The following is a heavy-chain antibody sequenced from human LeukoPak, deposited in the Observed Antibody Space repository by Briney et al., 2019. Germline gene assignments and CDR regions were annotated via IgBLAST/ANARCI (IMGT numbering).Heavy chain of an antibody. CDR1: GFRFDDYG. CDR2: ISWNSVTI. D-gene: IGHD5-18*01. J-gene: IGHJ4*02. V-gene: IGHV3-9*01. Sequence: GRSLSLSCVGSGFRFDDYGMHWVWQAPGKGLEWVAGISWNSVTIEYGDSVKGRFTISRENARNSLFLQMNSLTVEDTALYYCAKSGPDTTMLHGFDKWGQGTLVAVSS. CDR3: AKSGPDTTMLHGFDK.